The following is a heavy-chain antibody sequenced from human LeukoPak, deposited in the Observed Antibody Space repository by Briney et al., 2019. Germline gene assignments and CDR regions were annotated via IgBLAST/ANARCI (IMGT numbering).Heavy chain of an antibody. CDR2: ISPDGSET. V-gene: IGHV3-7*01. CDR3: ARPRVPDS. Sequence: GGSLRLSCAASGFTFSSSWMSWVRQAPGKGLEWVANISPDGSETNYVDSVKGRFTISRDNAKNSLYLQMYSLRAEDTAVYYCARPRVPDSWGQGTLVTVSS. J-gene: IGHJ4*02. CDR1: GFTFSSSW.